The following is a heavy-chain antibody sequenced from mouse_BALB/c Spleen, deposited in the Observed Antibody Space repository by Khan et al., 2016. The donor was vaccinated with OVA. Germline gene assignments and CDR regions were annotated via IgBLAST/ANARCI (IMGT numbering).Heavy chain of an antibody. J-gene: IGHJ3*01. Sequence: QVQLQQSGAELVKPGASVKISCKASGYTFTSFYMYWVKQRPGQGLEWIGGINPSNGDTHFYEKFKSKATLTVDKSYTTAYMQFHSLTSEDSAVYYCARSGYGNPFAYWGQVTLVTVSA. CDR3: ARSGYGNPFAY. V-gene: IGHV1S81*02. CDR2: INPSNGDT. CDR1: GYTFTSFY. D-gene: IGHD2-1*01.